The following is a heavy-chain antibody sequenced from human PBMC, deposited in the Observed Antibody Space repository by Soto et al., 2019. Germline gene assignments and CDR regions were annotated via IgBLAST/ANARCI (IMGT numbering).Heavy chain of an antibody. V-gene: IGHV1-3*01. J-gene: IGHJ5*02. CDR3: ARVRTGSACVP. CDR2: INAANGNT. Sequence: ASVKVSCNASGNTFSSYTMHWVRQAPGQRLEWMGWINAANGNTKYSQRLKGRVTITRDTSANTAYMELSSLRFEDTAVYYGARVRTGSACVPWGQGTLVTV. D-gene: IGHD3-9*01. CDR1: GNTFSSYT.